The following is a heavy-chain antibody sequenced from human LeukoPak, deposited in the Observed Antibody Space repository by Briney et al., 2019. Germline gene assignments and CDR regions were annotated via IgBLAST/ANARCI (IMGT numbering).Heavy chain of an antibody. CDR3: ARDRVAAAGDGFDI. Sequence: SETLSLTCTVSGGSISSSSYYWGWIRQPPGKGLEWIGSIYYSGNTYYIPSLKNRVTMSVDTSKNHFSLKVSSVTAADTAVYYCARDRVAAAGDGFDIWGQGTMVTVSS. CDR2: IYYSGNT. V-gene: IGHV4-39*07. CDR1: GGSISSSSYY. D-gene: IGHD6-13*01. J-gene: IGHJ3*02.